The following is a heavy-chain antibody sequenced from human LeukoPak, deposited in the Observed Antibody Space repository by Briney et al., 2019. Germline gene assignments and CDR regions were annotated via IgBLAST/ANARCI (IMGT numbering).Heavy chain of an antibody. V-gene: IGHV3-74*01. J-gene: IGHJ4*02. Sequence: PGGSLRLSCAASGFTFSSYWMHWVRQAPGKGLVWVSRINSDGSSTSYADSVKGRFTISRDNAKNTLYLQMNSLRAEDTAVYYCAREGEYYYGSGSYLPQWGRSGFDYWGQGTLVTVSS. CDR2: INSDGSST. CDR3: AREGEYYYGSGSYLPQWGRSGFDY. D-gene: IGHD3-10*01. CDR1: GFTFSSYW.